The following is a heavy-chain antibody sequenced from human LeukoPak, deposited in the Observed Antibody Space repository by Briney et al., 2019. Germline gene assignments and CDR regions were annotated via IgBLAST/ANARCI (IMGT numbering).Heavy chain of an antibody. CDR2: INTDGSST. Sequence: GGSLRLSCAASGFTFSSYWMHWVRQAPGKGLVWVSRINTDGSSTSYADSVKGRFTISRDNAKNTLYLQMNSLRAEDTAVYYCASMPGGWYSYYFDYWGQGTLVTVSS. V-gene: IGHV3-74*01. CDR1: GFTFSSYW. J-gene: IGHJ4*02. CDR3: ASMPGGWYSYYFDY. D-gene: IGHD6-19*01.